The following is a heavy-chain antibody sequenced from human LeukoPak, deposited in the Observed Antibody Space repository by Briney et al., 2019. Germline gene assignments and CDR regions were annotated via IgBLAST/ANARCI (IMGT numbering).Heavy chain of an antibody. D-gene: IGHD6-13*01. CDR2: FSGSGVTA. J-gene: IGHJ4*02. CDR3: AKHTGGYCSSPPDF. Sequence: SGGSLRLSCVGSGFTFSSYAMRWVRQAPGKGLEWVSSFSGSGVTAYYADSVRGRFTISRDNSKNTLYLHMNSLTAEDTSIYYCAKHTGGYCSSPPDFWGQGTLVTVSS. CDR1: GFTFSSYA. V-gene: IGHV3-23*01.